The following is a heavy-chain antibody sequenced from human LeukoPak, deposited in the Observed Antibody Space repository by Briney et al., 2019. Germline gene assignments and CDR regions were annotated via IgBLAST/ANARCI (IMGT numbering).Heavy chain of an antibody. CDR3: AKYSGYDFSRPFDC. CDR1: GFTFSSYS. CDR2: ISGSGDST. J-gene: IGHJ4*02. Sequence: GGSLRLSCAASGFTFSSYSLSWVRQAPGKGLEWVSGISGSGDSTYYADSVKGRFTISRDNSKNTLNLQMNRLRAEDTAVYYCAKYSGYDFSRPFDCWGQGTLVTVSS. V-gene: IGHV3-23*01. D-gene: IGHD5-12*01.